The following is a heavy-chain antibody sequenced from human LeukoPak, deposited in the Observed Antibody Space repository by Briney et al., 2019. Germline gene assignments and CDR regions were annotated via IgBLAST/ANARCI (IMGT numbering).Heavy chain of an antibody. CDR3: ARDPDSYHSGAYYSFFDY. J-gene: IGHJ4*02. V-gene: IGHV3-74*01. CDR2: INSDGSSS. CDR1: GFTLRTYW. D-gene: IGHD3-22*01. Sequence: PGGSLRLSXAASGFTLRTYWMHWLRQSPGEGLVWVSRINSDGSSSAYADSVKGRFTISRDNAKNTLSLQMNSLRAEDTAVYYCARDPDSYHSGAYYSFFDYWGQGILVTVSS.